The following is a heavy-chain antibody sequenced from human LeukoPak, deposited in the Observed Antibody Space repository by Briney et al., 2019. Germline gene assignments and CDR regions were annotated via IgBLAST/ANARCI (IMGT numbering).Heavy chain of an antibody. J-gene: IGHJ3*02. CDR3: ARDRSVVRGYSYGNAFDI. D-gene: IGHD5-18*01. V-gene: IGHV4-31*03. CDR2: IYYSGST. Sequence: SETLSLTCTVSGGSISSGGYYWSWIRQHPGKGLEWIGYIYYSGSTYYNPSLMSRVTISVDTSKNQFSLKLSSVTAADTAVYYCARDRSVVRGYSYGNAFDIWGQGTMVTVSS. CDR1: GGSISSGGYY.